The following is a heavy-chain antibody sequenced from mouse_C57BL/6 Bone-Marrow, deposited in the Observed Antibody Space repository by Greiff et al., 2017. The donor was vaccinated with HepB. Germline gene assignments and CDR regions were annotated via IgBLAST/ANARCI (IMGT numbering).Heavy chain of an antibody. CDR3: ARYGLGLDY. D-gene: IGHD3-3*01. CDR1: GFTFTDYY. Sequence: EVKVVESGGGLVQPGGSLSLSCAASGFTFTDYYMSWVRQPPGKALEWLGFIRNKANGYTTEYSASVKGRFTISRDNSQSILYLQMNALRAEDSATYYCARYGLGLDYWGQGTTLTVSS. V-gene: IGHV7-3*01. J-gene: IGHJ2*01. CDR2: IRNKANGYTT.